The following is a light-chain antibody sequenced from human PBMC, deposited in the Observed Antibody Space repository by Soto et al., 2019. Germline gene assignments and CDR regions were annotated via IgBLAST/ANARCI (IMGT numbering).Light chain of an antibody. CDR1: QSVLYSSNNKNY. CDR2: WAS. V-gene: IGKV4-1*01. CDR3: QQYYSTPPT. Sequence: DIVMTQSPDSLAVSLGERATINCKSSQSVLYSSNNKNYLAWFQQKLGQPPKLLISWASTRESGAPDRFSGSGSGTDFTLTISSLQAEDVAVYYCQQYYSTPPTFGQGTKVEIK. J-gene: IGKJ1*01.